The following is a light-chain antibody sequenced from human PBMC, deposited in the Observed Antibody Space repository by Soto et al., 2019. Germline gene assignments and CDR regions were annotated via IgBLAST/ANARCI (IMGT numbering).Light chain of an antibody. J-gene: IGLJ2*01. CDR1: RSNIGSNT. CDR3: TTWDDSLNMV. Sequence: QSVMTRPPSASGTPGKRVSVSCSGSRSNIGSNTVNWYQQLPGTAPKLVIYSDNQRPSGVPDRFSGSKSGTSASLAISRLQSEDEADYSRTTWDDSLNMVFGGGTKLTVL. V-gene: IGLV1-44*01. CDR2: SDN.